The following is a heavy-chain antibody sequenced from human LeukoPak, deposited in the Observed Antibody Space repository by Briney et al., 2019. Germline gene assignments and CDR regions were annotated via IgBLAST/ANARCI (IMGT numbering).Heavy chain of an antibody. CDR3: ARDPGSGWYNY. CDR1: GGSISSGGYY. Sequence: SETLSFTCTVSGGSISSGGYYWSWIRQPPGKGLEWIGYIYHSGSTYYNPSLKSRVTISVDRSKNQFSLKLSSVTAADTAVYYCARDPGSGWYNYWGQGTLVTVSS. D-gene: IGHD6-19*01. CDR2: IYHSGST. V-gene: IGHV4-30-2*01. J-gene: IGHJ4*02.